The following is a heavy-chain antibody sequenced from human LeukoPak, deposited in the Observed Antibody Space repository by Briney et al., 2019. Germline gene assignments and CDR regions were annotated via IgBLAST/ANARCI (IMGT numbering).Heavy chain of an antibody. CDR1: GYTFTGYY. Sequence: ASVKVSCKASGYTFTGYYMHWVRQAPGQGLEWMGIINPSGGSTSYAQKFQGRVTMTRDMSTSTVYMELSSLRSEDTAVYYCARRSRDGWYFDYWGQGTLVTVSS. D-gene: IGHD5-24*01. CDR3: ARRSRDGWYFDY. J-gene: IGHJ4*02. CDR2: INPSGGST. V-gene: IGHV1-46*01.